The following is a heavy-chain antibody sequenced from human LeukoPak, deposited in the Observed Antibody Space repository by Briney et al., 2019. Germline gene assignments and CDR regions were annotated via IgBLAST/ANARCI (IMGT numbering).Heavy chain of an antibody. V-gene: IGHV3-9*03. Sequence: GRSLRLSCAASGFTFDDYAMHWVRQAPGKGLEWVSGISWNSGSIGYADSVKGRFTISRDNAKNSLYLQMNSLRAEDMALYYCAKGSVLDWLLGNFDYWGQGTLVTVSS. CDR3: AKGSVLDWLLGNFDY. J-gene: IGHJ4*02. D-gene: IGHD3/OR15-3a*01. CDR1: GFTFDDYA. CDR2: ISWNSGSI.